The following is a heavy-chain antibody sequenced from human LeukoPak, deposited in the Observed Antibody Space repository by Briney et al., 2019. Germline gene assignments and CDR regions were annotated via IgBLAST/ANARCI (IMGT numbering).Heavy chain of an antibody. D-gene: IGHD6-19*01. J-gene: IGHJ4*02. CDR1: GFTYSDFY. CDR3: ARPARSSGWYFDY. V-gene: IGHV3-23*01. CDR2: SGGDGGST. Sequence: EGSLRLSCAASGFTYSDFYMSWIRQAPGKGLEWVSASGGDGGSTYADSVKGRFTISRDNSKNTLYLQMNSLRAEDTAMYYCARPARSSGWYFDYWGQGTLVTVSS.